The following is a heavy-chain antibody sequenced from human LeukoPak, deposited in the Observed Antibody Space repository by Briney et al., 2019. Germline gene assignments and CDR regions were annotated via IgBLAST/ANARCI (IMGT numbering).Heavy chain of an antibody. CDR1: GGSISSYY. CDR3: ARTTEGGYTYGYFYYYYMDV. V-gene: IGHV4-4*07. Sequence: SETLSLTCTVSGGSISSYYWSWIRQPAGKGLEWIGRIHTSGSTNYNPSLKSRVTMSVDTSKNQFSLKLSSVTAADTAVYYCARTTEGGYTYGYFYYYYMDVWGKGTTVTISS. CDR2: IHTSGST. D-gene: IGHD5-18*01. J-gene: IGHJ6*03.